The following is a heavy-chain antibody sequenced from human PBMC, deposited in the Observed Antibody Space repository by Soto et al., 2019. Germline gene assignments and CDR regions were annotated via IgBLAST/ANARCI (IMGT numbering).Heavy chain of an antibody. CDR2: ISYDGSNK. J-gene: IGHJ4*02. CDR1: GFTFSSYA. CDR3: ARDRGQQLVGVGDY. V-gene: IGHV3-30*04. D-gene: IGHD6-13*01. Sequence: GGSLRLSCAASGFTFSSYAMHWVRQAPGKGLEWVAVISYDGSNKYYADSVKGRFTISRDNSKNTLYLQMNSLRAEDTAVYYCARDRGQQLVGVGDYWGQGTLVTVS.